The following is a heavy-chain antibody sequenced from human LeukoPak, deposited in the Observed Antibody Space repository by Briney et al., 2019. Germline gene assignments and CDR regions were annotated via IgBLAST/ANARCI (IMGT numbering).Heavy chain of an antibody. CDR1: GGSISRSSSY. Sequence: KSSETLSLTCTVSGGSISRSSSYWGWIRQPPGKGLEWIGEIYHSGSSNYNPSLQSRVTISVDKSKNQFSLKLSSVTAADTAVYYCANYKKGGEGTAFDIWGQGTMVTVSS. V-gene: IGHV4-39*07. D-gene: IGHD1-1*01. CDR2: IYHSGSS. CDR3: ANYKKGGEGTAFDI. J-gene: IGHJ3*02.